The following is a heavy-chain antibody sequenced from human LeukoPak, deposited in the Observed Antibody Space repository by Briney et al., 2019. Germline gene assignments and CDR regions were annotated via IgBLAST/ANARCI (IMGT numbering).Heavy chain of an antibody. V-gene: IGHV3-48*04. J-gene: IGHJ3*02. CDR1: GFTLSSYA. CDR2: IRSSGSLI. CDR3: ARNFYETTGFYYDAFDI. D-gene: IGHD3-22*01. Sequence: GGSLRLSCAASGFTLSSYAMSWVRQAPGKGLERVPFIRSSGSLIYYAESVKGRFTISRDNSRNSLYLQMNSLRVEDTAVYYCARNFYETTGFYYDAFDIWGQGAAVTVSS.